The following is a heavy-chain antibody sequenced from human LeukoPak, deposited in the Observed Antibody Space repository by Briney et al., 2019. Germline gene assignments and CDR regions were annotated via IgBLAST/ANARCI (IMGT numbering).Heavy chain of an antibody. CDR3: AKVSSSGWYWYYFDY. CDR1: GFTFSSYG. J-gene: IGHJ4*02. D-gene: IGHD6-19*01. Sequence: GGSLRLSCAASGFTFSSYGMSWVRQAPGKGLEWVSAISGSGGSTYYADSVKGRFTISRDNSKNTLYLQMNSLRAEDTAVYYCAKVSSSGWYWYYFDYWGQGTLVTVSS. V-gene: IGHV3-23*01. CDR2: ISGSGGST.